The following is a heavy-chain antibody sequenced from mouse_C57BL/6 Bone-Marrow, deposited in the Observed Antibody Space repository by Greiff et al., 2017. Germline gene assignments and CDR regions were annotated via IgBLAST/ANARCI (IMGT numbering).Heavy chain of an antibody. V-gene: IGHV5-16*01. CDR2: INYDGSST. J-gene: IGHJ4*01. Sequence: EVMLVESEGGLVQPGSSMKLSCTASGFTFSDYYMAWVRQVPEKGLEWVANINYDGSSTYYLDSLKSRFIISRDNAKNILYLHMSSLKSEDTATYYCARGGWLPSMDYWGQGTSVTVSS. CDR1: GFTFSDYY. CDR3: ARGGWLPSMDY. D-gene: IGHD2-3*01.